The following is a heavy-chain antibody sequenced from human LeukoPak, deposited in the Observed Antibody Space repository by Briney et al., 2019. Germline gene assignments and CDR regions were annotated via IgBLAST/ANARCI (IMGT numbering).Heavy chain of an antibody. V-gene: IGHV4-4*07. J-gene: IGHJ5*02. Sequence: SETLSLTCTVSGGSISSYYWSWIRQPAGKGLEWIGRIYTSGSTNYNPSLKSRVTMSVDTSKNQFSLKLSSVTAADTAVYYCARDLEEDSSGWYNWFDPWGQGTLVTVSS. D-gene: IGHD6-19*01. CDR3: ARDLEEDSSGWYNWFDP. CDR2: IYTSGST. CDR1: GGSISSYY.